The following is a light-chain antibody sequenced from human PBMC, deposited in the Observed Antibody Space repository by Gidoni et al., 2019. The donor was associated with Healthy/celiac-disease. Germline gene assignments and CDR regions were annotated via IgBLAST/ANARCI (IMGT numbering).Light chain of an antibody. CDR3: QQYGSSPLT. CDR2: GAS. CDR1: QSVSSSY. V-gene: IGKV3-20*01. J-gene: IGKJ3*01. Sequence: EIVLTQSPGTLSLSPGERATLSCRASQSVSSSYLAWYQQKPGQATRLLIYGASSRATGIPDRFSGSVSGTDFTLTISRLEPEDFAVYYCQQYGSSPLTFGPGTKVDIK.